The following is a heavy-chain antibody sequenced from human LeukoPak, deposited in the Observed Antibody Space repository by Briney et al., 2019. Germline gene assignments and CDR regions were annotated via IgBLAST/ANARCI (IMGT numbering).Heavy chain of an antibody. D-gene: IGHD6-13*01. CDR3: ARVIRAAPGKGYFDY. J-gene: IGHJ4*02. Sequence: GGSLRLSCAASGFTFRSHAMSWVRQAPGKGLQWVSSIDHSGGVAYFADSVKGRFTISRDNSKNTLYLQMNSLRAEDTAIYYCARVIRAAPGKGYFDYWGQGTLVTVSS. CDR1: GFTFRSHA. CDR2: IDHSGGVA. V-gene: IGHV3-23*01.